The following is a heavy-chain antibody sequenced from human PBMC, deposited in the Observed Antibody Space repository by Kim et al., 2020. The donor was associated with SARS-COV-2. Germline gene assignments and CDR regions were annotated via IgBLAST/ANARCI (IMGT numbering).Heavy chain of an antibody. Sequence: GGSLRLSCAASGFTFSSYGMHWVRQAPGKGLEWVAVISYDGSNKYYADSVKGRFTISRDNSKNTLYLQMNSLRAEDTAVYYCAKGSIVGAADAFDIWGQG. V-gene: IGHV3-30*18. J-gene: IGHJ3*02. CDR2: ISYDGSNK. CDR1: GFTFSSYG. D-gene: IGHD1-26*01. CDR3: AKGSIVGAADAFDI.